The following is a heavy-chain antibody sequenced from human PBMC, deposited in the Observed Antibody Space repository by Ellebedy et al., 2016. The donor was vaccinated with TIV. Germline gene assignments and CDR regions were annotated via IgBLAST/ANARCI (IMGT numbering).Heavy chain of an antibody. Sequence: AASVKVSCKASGYTFSSYHMNWVRQAPGQGLEWMGIINPGGGGTSYAQKFQGRVTMTRDTSTSTVYMELSSLSSEDTALYYCARAPLSGVFYGMDVWGQGTTVTVSS. J-gene: IGHJ6*02. CDR3: ARAPLSGVFYGMDV. CDR2: INPGGGGT. V-gene: IGHV1-46*01. D-gene: IGHD3-16*02. CDR1: GYTFSSYH.